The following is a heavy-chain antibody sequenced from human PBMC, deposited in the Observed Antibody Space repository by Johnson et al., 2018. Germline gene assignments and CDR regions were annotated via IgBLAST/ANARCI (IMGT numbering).Heavy chain of an antibody. CDR1: GFAFSGFS. D-gene: IGHD3-3*01. CDR3: ARQPPDEFWSGTPDV. CDR2: IRSRSDSI. J-gene: IGHJ3*01. V-gene: IGHV3-21*01. Sequence: VQLLESGGGLVRPGGSLRLSCAASGFAFSGFSMNWVRQAPGKGLEWVSSIRSRSDSINLADSVKGRFTIHSDHAKNLLYLEKKSLGVDDTAVYYCARQPPDEFWSGTPDVWGQGTMVTVSS.